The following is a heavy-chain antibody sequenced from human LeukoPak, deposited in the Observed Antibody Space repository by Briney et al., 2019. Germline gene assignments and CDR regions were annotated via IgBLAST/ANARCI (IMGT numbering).Heavy chain of an antibody. CDR3: ASEGYCSGGSCEHPYY. CDR2: INPNSGGT. D-gene: IGHD2-15*01. Sequence: GASVKVSCKASGYTFTGYYMHWVRQAPGQGLEWMGWINPNSGGTNYAQKFQGRVTMTRDTSISTAYMELSRLRSDDTAVYYCASEGYCSGGSCEHPYYWGQGTLVTVSS. CDR1: GYTFTGYY. V-gene: IGHV1-2*02. J-gene: IGHJ4*02.